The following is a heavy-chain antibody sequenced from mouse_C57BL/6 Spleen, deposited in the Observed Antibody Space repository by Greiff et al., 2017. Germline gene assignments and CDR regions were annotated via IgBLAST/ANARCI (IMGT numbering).Heavy chain of an antibody. CDR1: GFTFSSYG. Sequence: EVQVVESGGDLVKPGGSLKLSCAASGFTFSSYGMSWVRQTPDKRLEWVATISSGGSYTYYPDSVKGRFTISRDNAKNTLYLQMSSLKSEDTAMYYCARVDYDYEDYWGQGTSVTVSS. V-gene: IGHV5-6*01. CDR2: ISSGGSYT. CDR3: ARVDYDYEDY. D-gene: IGHD2-4*01. J-gene: IGHJ4*01.